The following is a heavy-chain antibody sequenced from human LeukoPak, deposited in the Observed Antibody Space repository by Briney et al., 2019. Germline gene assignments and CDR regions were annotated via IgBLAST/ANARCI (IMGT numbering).Heavy chain of an antibody. Sequence: SETLSLTCAVYGGSFSGYYWSWIRQPPGKGLEWIGEINHSGSTNYNPSLKSRVTISVDTSKNQFSLKLSSVTAADTAVYYCARGINILTGYYSWGQGTLVTVSS. CDR1: GGSFSGYY. J-gene: IGHJ4*02. D-gene: IGHD3-9*01. CDR3: ARGINILTGYYS. CDR2: INHSGST. V-gene: IGHV4-34*01.